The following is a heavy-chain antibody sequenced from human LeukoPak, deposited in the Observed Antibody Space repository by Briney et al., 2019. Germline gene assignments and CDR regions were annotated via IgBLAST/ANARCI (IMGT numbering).Heavy chain of an antibody. CDR3: ARNYGSEAACDY. V-gene: IGHV3-21*04. CDR1: GFTFSRYS. CDR2: ISSSSSYI. D-gene: IGHD4-17*01. J-gene: IGHJ4*02. Sequence: GGSLRLSCAASGFTFSRYSMNWVRQAPGKGLEWVSSISSSSSYIYYADSVKGRFTISRDNAKNSLYLQMNSLRAEDTAVYYCARNYGSEAACDYWGQGTLVTVSS.